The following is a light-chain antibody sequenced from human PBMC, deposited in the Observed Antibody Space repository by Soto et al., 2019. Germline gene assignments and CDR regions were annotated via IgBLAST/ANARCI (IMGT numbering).Light chain of an antibody. CDR3: QQYGSSPL. V-gene: IGKV3-20*01. CDR2: GAS. CDR1: QSVSSSY. Sequence: ELVLTQSPGTLSLSPGERATLSCRASQSVSSSYLAWYQQKPGQAPRLLIYGASSRATGIPDRFSGRGSGTDFTLTISRLEREDFAVYYCQQYGSSPLFGPGTKVDIK. J-gene: IGKJ3*01.